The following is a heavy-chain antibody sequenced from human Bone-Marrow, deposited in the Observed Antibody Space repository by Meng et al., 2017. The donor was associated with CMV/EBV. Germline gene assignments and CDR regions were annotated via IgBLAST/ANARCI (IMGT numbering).Heavy chain of an antibody. V-gene: IGHV4-34*01. CDR3: ARELYQLLSNYYYYYGMDV. D-gene: IGHD2-2*01. Sequence: SETLSLTCAVYGGSFSGYYWSWIRQPPGKGLEWIGEINHSGSTNYNPSLKSRVTISVDTSKNQFSLKLSSVTAADTAVYYCARELYQLLSNYYYYYGMDVWGQGTTVTVSS. CDR2: INHSGST. CDR1: GGSFSGYY. J-gene: IGHJ6*02.